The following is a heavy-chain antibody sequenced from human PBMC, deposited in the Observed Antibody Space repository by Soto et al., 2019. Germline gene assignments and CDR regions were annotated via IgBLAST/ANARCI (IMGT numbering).Heavy chain of an antibody. D-gene: IGHD3-9*01. J-gene: IGHJ4*02. V-gene: IGHV3-30*18. CDR2: ISYDGSNK. CDR1: GFTFSSYG. Sequence: PGGSLRLSCAASGFTFSSYGMHWVRQDTGKGLEWVAVISYDGSNKYYADSVKGRFTISRDNSKNTLYLQMNSLRAEDTAVYYCAKAIHKDYDILTGYVPTIDYWGQGTLVTVSS. CDR3: AKAIHKDYDILTGYVPTIDY.